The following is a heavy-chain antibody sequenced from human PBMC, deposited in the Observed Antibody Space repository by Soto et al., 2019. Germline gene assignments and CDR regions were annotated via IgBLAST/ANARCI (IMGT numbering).Heavy chain of an antibody. D-gene: IGHD2-2*01. CDR1: GGSIRSYC. CDR3: ATTGKDIVVVPAALIDY. CDR2: ICNSGTT. J-gene: IGHJ4*02. Sequence: SETLSLTCTVSGGSIRSYCWTWIRQPPGEGLEWIGCICNSGTTNYNPSLKSRVTISVDTSKNQFSLKLSSVTVADTAVYYCATTGKDIVVVPAALIDYWGQGTLVTVSS. V-gene: IGHV4-4*08.